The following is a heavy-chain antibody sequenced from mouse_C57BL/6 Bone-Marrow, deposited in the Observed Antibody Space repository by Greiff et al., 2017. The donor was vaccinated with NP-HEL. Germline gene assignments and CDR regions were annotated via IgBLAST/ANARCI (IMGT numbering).Heavy chain of an antibody. CDR2: ISYDGSN. V-gene: IGHV3-6*01. J-gene: IGHJ3*01. CDR3: AGNGGFFAY. Sequence: VQLQQSGPGLVKPSQSLSLTCSVTGYSITSGYYWNWIRQFPGNKLEWMGYISYDGSNNYNPSLKNRISITRDTSKNQFFLKLNSVTTEDTATYYCAGNGGFFAYWGQGTLVTVSA. CDR1: GYSITSGYY.